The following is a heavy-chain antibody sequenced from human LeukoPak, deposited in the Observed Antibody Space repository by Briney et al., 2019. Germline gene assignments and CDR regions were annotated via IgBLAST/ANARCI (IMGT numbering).Heavy chain of an antibody. J-gene: IGHJ6*03. D-gene: IGHD3-3*01. CDR1: GGSFSGYY. CDR3: ARGRGYYHYYYMDV. CDR2: INHSGST. V-gene: IGHV4-34*01. Sequence: SETLSLTCAVYGGSFSGYYWSWIRQPPGKGLEWIGEINHSGSTNYNPSLKSRVTISVDTSKNQFSLKLRSVTAADTAVYYCARGRGYYHYYYMDVWGKGTTVTVSS.